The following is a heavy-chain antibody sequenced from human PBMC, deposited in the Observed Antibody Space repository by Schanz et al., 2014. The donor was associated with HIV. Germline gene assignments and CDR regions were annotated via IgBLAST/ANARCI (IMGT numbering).Heavy chain of an antibody. CDR3: ARGPKWEGLMDV. V-gene: IGHV1-8*02. J-gene: IGHJ6*02. CDR1: GDTFTSYG. Sequence: QVQLVQSGAELRKPGSSVKVSCKASGDTFTSYGISWVRQASGLGLEWMGWMNPSTGNSGYAQMFQVRVTMTRDTSISTASLEVDSLKSEDTAVYYCARGPKWEGLMDVWGQGTTVIVSS. CDR2: MNPSTGNS. D-gene: IGHD1-26*01.